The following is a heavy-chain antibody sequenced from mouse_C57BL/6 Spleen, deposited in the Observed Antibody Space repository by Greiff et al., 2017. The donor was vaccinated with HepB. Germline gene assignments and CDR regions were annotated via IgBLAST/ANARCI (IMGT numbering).Heavy chain of an antibody. CDR2: IDPSDSYT. J-gene: IGHJ3*01. D-gene: IGHD2-1*01. CDR1: GYTFTSYW. CDR3: ARGGIYYGNQGFAY. V-gene: IGHV1-69*01. Sequence: VQLQQSGAELVMPGASVKLSCKASGYTFTSYWMHWVKQRPGQGLEWIGEIDPSDSYTNYNQKFKGKSTLTVDKSSSTAYMQLSSLTSEDSAVYYCARGGIYYGNQGFAYLGQGTRVTVSA.